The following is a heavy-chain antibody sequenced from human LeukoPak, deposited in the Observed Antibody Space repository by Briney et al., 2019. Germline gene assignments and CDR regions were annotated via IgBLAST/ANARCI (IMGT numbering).Heavy chain of an antibody. D-gene: IGHD6-13*01. Sequence: PSETLSLTCAVSGGSISSGGYSWSWIRQPPGKGLEWIGYIYHSGSTYYNPSLKSRVTISVDRSKNQFSLKLSSVTAADTAVYYCARVSFMWGHLVFDYWGQGTLVTVSS. J-gene: IGHJ4*02. CDR1: GGSISSGGYS. V-gene: IGHV4-30-2*01. CDR3: ARVSFMWGHLVFDY. CDR2: IYHSGST.